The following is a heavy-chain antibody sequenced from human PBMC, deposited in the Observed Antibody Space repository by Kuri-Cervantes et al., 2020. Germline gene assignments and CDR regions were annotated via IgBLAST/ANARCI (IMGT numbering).Heavy chain of an antibody. Sequence: GESLKISCLASGFTFSSYGMNWVRQAPGKGLEWVSYISSSGSTIYYADSVKGRFTISRDNAKNSLYLQMNSLRAEDTAVYYCAGGPYCGGDCYSGLPWGQGTLVTVSS. D-gene: IGHD2-21*02. J-gene: IGHJ5*02. V-gene: IGHV3-48*04. CDR1: GFTFSSYG. CDR3: AGGPYCGGDCYSGLP. CDR2: ISSSGSTI.